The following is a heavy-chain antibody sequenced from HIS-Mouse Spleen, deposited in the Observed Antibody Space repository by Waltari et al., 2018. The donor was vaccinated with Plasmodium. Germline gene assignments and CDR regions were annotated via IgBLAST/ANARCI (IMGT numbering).Heavy chain of an antibody. D-gene: IGHD6-6*01. V-gene: IGHV3-53*01. CDR3: ARGMKSSSSAFDI. CDR2: IYSCGST. J-gene: IGHJ3*02. Sequence: EVQLVESGGGLIQPGGSLRLSCAASGFTVSSNYMRWVRQAPGKGLEWGSVIYSCGSTYYAESVKGRFTISRDNSKNTLYLQMNSLRAEDTAVYYCARGMKSSSSAFDIWGQGTMVTVSS. CDR1: GFTVSSNY.